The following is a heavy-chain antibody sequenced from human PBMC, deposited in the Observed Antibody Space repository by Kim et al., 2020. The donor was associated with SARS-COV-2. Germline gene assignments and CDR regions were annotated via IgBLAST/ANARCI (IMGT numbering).Heavy chain of an antibody. Sequence: SETLSLTCSVSGGSLTGYYWSWVRQPPGRGLEWLGYIYFPGNTNYNPSLRSRVTISRDTSENLFSLRLRSVTATDTAVYYCARHKGITGRPFAFDIWGQGTMVTVSS. CDR1: GGSLTGYY. CDR3: ARHKGITGRPFAFDI. CDR2: IYFPGNT. J-gene: IGHJ3*02. V-gene: IGHV4-59*08. D-gene: IGHD6-6*01.